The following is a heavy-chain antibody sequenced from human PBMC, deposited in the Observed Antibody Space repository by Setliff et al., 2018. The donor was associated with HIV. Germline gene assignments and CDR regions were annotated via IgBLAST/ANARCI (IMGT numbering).Heavy chain of an antibody. J-gene: IGHJ4*02. CDR2: IYSTGST. CDR1: GPSINIHY. V-gene: IGHV4-59*11. CDR3: AKGAGSYGDYTFDH. Sequence: PSETLSLTCTVSGPSINIHYWSWIRQSPGQGFEWIGYIYSTGSTNYNPPLQRRVPIPMVASRNQFSLKVTSVTAADTAVYYCAKGAGSYGDYTFDHWGKGRQVTVSS. D-gene: IGHD4-17*01.